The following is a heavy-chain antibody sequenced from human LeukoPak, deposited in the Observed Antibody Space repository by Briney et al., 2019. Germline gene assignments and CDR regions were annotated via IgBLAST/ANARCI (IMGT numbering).Heavy chain of an antibody. V-gene: IGHV4-34*01. J-gene: IGHJ4*02. Sequence: SETLSLTCAVYGGSFSGYYWSWIRQPPGKGLEWIGEINHSGSTNYNPSFKSRVTISVDTSKNQFSLKLSSVTAADTAVYYCARIRYFDPFDYWGQGTLVTVSS. CDR3: ARIRYFDPFDY. CDR2: INHSGST. CDR1: GGSFSGYY. D-gene: IGHD3-9*01.